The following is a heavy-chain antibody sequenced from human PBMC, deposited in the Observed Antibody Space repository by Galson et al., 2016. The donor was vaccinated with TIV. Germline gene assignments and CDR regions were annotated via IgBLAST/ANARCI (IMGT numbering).Heavy chain of an antibody. J-gene: IGHJ5*02. CDR1: GYTFSNYG. D-gene: IGHD2-15*01. CDR2: ISPYSGDT. Sequence: SVKVSCKASGYTFSNYGINWVRQAPGQGLEWMEWISPYSGDTNYPQKLRGRVTLTTDTSTSTAYMELRSLISDDTAIYFLSRVPGTQVIAATGGWFDPWGQGTLVTVSS. CDR3: SRVPGTQVIAATGGWFDP. V-gene: IGHV1-18*04.